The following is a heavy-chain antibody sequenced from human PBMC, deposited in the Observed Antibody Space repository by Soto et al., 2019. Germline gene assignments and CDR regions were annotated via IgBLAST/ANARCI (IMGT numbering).Heavy chain of an antibody. D-gene: IGHD1-20*01. J-gene: IGHJ4*02. V-gene: IGHV3-23*01. Sequence: GGSLRLSCAASGFNVGAFAVNWVRQAPGKGLEWVSGISVSDAFIYYADSVRGRFSSSRDASENILYLQMNSLRVDDTALYYCTRETVAGITGLDYWGPGTLVTVSS. CDR3: TRETVAGITGLDY. CDR2: ISVSDAFI. CDR1: GFNVGAFA.